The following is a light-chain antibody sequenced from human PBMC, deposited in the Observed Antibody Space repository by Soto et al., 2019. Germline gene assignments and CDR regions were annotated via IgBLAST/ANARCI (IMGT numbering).Light chain of an antibody. V-gene: IGKV1-5*01. J-gene: IGKJ2*01. CDR1: QNISGC. Sequence: DIQMTQSPSTLSASVGDGVTITCRASQNISGCLAWYQQRPGKAPKFLIYDASNLETGVSSRFSGSGSGTEFTLTIRSLQPDDFATYYCQQYDSSSPTFGQGTKLEIK. CDR3: QQYDSSSPT. CDR2: DAS.